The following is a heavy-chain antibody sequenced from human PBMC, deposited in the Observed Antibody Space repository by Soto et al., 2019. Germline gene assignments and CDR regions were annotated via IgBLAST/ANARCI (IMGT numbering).Heavy chain of an antibody. D-gene: IGHD6-13*01. Sequence: SETLSLTCTVSGGSISSYYWSWIRQPPGKGLEWIGYIYYSGSTNYNPSLKSRVTISVDTSKNQFSLKLSSVTAADTAVYYCAREVRGIAADWGQGTLVTVSS. CDR2: IYYSGST. J-gene: IGHJ4*02. CDR1: GGSISSYY. V-gene: IGHV4-59*12. CDR3: AREVRGIAAD.